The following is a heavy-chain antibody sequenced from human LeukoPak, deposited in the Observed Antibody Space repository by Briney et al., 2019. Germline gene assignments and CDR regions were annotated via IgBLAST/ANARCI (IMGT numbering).Heavy chain of an antibody. Sequence: PSETLSLTCAVYGGSFSGYYWSWIRQPPGKGLEWIGEINHSGSTNYNPSLKSRVTISVDTSKNQFSLKLSSVTAADTAVYYCARRITMVRGVHRKAYFDYWGQGTLVTVSS. J-gene: IGHJ4*02. V-gene: IGHV4-34*01. D-gene: IGHD3-10*01. CDR3: ARRITMVRGVHRKAYFDY. CDR2: INHSGST. CDR1: GGSFSGYY.